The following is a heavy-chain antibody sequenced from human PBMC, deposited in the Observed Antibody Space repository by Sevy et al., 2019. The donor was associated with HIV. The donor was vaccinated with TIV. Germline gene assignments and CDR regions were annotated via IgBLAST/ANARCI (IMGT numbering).Heavy chain of an antibody. CDR2: ISSSGSTI. D-gene: IGHD5-12*01. Sequence: GGSLRLSCAASGFTFSTYNMHWVRQAPGKGLEWVSYISSSGSTIYYADSVKGRFTISRDNAKNSLYLQMNSLRAEDTAVYYCARDRDGYTRRDAFDIWGQGTMVTVSS. CDR1: GFTFSTYN. CDR3: ARDRDGYTRRDAFDI. J-gene: IGHJ3*02. V-gene: IGHV3-48*04.